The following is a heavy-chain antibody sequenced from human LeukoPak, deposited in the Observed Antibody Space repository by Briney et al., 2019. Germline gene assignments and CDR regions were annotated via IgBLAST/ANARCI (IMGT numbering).Heavy chain of an antibody. V-gene: IGHV4-61*02. CDR1: GGSISSGSYY. Sequence: SQTLSLTCTVSGGSISSGSYYWSWIRQPAGKGLEWIGRIYTSGSTNYNPSLKSRVTISVDTSKNQFSLKLSSVTAADTAVYYCARVQTNGVVTDAFDIWGQGTMVTVSS. D-gene: IGHD4-23*01. J-gene: IGHJ3*02. CDR2: IYTSGST. CDR3: ARVQTNGVVTDAFDI.